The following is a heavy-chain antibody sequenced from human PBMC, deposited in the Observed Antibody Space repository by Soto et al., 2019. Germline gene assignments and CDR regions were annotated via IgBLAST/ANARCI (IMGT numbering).Heavy chain of an antibody. V-gene: IGHV3-21*01. CDR2: VSNDSTYI. CDR3: AGQYDFGPYVPAS. J-gene: IGHJ5*02. CDR1: GFIFSDYC. Sequence: GGSLRLSCAASGFIFSDYCMNWVRQTPGKGLEWVASVSNDSTYIYYADSVKGRFTISRDNAENSLYLQMNSLRAEDTAVYYCAGQYDFGPYVPASWGQGTMVGVSA. D-gene: IGHD4-17*01.